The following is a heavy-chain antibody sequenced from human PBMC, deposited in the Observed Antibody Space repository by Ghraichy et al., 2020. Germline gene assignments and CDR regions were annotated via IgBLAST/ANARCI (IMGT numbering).Heavy chain of an antibody. Sequence: VGSLRLSCAASGFTFSSYAMHWVRQAPGKGLEWVAVISYDGSNKYYADSVKGRFTISRDNSKNTLYLQMNSLRAEDTAVYYCARGVVVPAAIDYWGQGTLVTVSS. CDR1: GFTFSSYA. CDR2: ISYDGSNK. CDR3: ARGVVVPAAIDY. J-gene: IGHJ4*02. V-gene: IGHV3-30-3*01. D-gene: IGHD2-2*01.